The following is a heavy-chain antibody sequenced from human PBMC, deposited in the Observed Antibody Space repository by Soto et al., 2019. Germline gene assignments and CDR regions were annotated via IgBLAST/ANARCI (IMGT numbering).Heavy chain of an antibody. J-gene: IGHJ4*02. V-gene: IGHV3-23*01. CDR2: ISGSGSSGGST. CDR3: AKTYDTGFDY. CDR1: GFTFSSYV. D-gene: IGHD3-9*01. Sequence: GGSLRLSCAASGFTFSSYVMSWVRQAPGKGLEWVSAISGSGSSGGSTYYADSVKGRFTISRDDSKNTLFLQMNSLRAEDTAVYYCAKTYDTGFDYWGQGTMVTVYS.